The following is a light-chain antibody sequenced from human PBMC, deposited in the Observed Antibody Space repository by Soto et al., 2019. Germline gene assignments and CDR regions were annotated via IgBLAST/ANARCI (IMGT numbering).Light chain of an antibody. CDR3: QQYGSSIT. CDR1: QSVSSSY. J-gene: IGKJ5*01. V-gene: IGKV3-20*01. Sequence: IVLTQPPGILSLSPVERATLSCMASQSVSSSYLAWYQQRPGQAPRLLIYGASSRATGIPDRFSGSGSGTDFTLTISSLEPEDFAVYYCQQYGSSITFGQGTRLEIK. CDR2: GAS.